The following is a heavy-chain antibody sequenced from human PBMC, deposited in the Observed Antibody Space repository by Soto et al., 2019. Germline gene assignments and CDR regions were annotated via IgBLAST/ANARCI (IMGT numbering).Heavy chain of an antibody. V-gene: IGHV4-4*07. CDR3: ARETVLGTDNWFDP. J-gene: IGHJ5*02. CDR1: GGSFTTYY. CDR2: LYTTGNT. Sequence: QVQLQESGPGLVKPSETLSLTCTVSGGSFTTYYWNWIRQPAGKRLEWIGRLYTTGNTKNNPSLKSRLTMSLDTSKRQFSLKLSSVTAADTAIYYCARETVLGTDNWFDPWGQGILVTVSS. D-gene: IGHD6-19*01.